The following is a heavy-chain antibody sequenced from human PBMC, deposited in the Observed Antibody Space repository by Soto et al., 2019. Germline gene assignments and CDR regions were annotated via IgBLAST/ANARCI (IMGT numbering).Heavy chain of an antibody. D-gene: IGHD3-3*01. V-gene: IGHV4-59*08. CDR3: ARTKGSSNPFWSGYPTWYYMDV. Sequence: PSETLCLTCTVSGGSISSDCWSWIRQPPGKGLEWIGYIYYSGSTNYNPSLRSRVTISVDTSKNQFSLKLSSVTAADTAVYYCARTKGSSNPFWSGYPTWYYMDVWGKGTTVTVSS. J-gene: IGHJ6*03. CDR1: GGSISSDC. CDR2: IYYSGST.